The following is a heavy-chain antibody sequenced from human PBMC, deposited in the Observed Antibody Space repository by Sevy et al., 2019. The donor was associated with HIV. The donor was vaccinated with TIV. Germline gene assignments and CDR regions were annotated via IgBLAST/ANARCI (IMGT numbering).Heavy chain of an antibody. J-gene: IGHJ4*02. CDR1: GLTFNNAW. D-gene: IGHD3-9*01. CDR3: ATAPGYYDSAPFDY. V-gene: IGHV3-15*01. Sequence: GGSLRLSCAVSGLTFNNAWMNWVRQAPGTGLQWVGLIKSKIAGETTDYAAPVKGRFTISRDDSKNTLFLQMNSLKIEDTAVYYCATAPGYYDSAPFDYWGPGTLVTVSS. CDR2: IKSKIAGETT.